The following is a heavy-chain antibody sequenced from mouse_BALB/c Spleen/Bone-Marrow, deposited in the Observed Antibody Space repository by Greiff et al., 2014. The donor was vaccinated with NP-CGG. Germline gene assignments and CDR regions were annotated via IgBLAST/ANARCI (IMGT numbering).Heavy chain of an antibody. CDR3: ARSRYDVGWFAY. Sequence: VQLQQSGGDLVQPGGSRKLSCAASGFTFSAFGMHWVRQAPERGLEWVAYIISGSNTIYYSDKVKGRFTISRDNPKNTLFLQMTSLRSEDTAMYYCARSRYDVGWFAYWGQGTLVTVSA. CDR1: GFTFSAFG. D-gene: IGHD2-14*01. V-gene: IGHV5-17*02. CDR2: IISGSNTI. J-gene: IGHJ3*01.